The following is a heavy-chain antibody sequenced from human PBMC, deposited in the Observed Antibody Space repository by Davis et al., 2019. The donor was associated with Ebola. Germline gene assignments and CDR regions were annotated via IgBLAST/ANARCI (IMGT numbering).Heavy chain of an antibody. CDR1: GYHFTSYD. V-gene: IGHV1-69*10. D-gene: IGHD4-23*01. CDR2: IIPYVPMT. CDR3: ARYASGSTPHWYDS. J-gene: IGHJ5*01. Sequence: SVKVSCKTSGYHFTSYDISWVRQAPGHGLEWVGGIIPYVPMTYIAKKFQDRVTITADESTTTAFMDLSSLTSEDTAIYYCARYASGSTPHWYDSWGQGTQVTVSS.